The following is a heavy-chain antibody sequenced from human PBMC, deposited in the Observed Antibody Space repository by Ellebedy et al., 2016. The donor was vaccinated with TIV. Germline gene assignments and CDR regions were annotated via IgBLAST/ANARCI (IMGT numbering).Heavy chain of an antibody. V-gene: IGHV3-7*01. CDR1: GFSLSSYW. D-gene: IGHD3-10*01. CDR2: IKQDGSEK. CDR3: GRAIGSGSCY. Sequence: GESLKISCAASGFSLSSYWMHWVRQAPGKGLEWVANIKQDGSEKYYEDSVKGRFTISRDNAKNSLYLQMNSLRAEDAAVYFCGRAIGSGSCYWGQGTLVTVSS. J-gene: IGHJ4*02.